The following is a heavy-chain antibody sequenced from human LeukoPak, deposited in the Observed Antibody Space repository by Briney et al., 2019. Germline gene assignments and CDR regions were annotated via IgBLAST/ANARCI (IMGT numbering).Heavy chain of an antibody. CDR2: ISAYNGNT. CDR1: GYTFTTYA. J-gene: IGHJ4*02. V-gene: IGHV1-18*01. CDR3: AREPGSLVVAVGYFDY. Sequence: ASVKVSCKASGYTFTTYAISWVRQAPGQGLEWMGWISAYNGNTNYAQKLQGRVTMTTDTSTSTAYMELRSLRSEDTAVYYCAREPGSLVVAVGYFDYWGQGTLVTVSS. D-gene: IGHD2-15*01.